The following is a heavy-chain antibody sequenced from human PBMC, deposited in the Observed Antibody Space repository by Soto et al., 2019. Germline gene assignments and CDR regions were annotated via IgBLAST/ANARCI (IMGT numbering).Heavy chain of an antibody. D-gene: IGHD5-12*01. CDR1: GFTFTSSA. CDR3: AADEYSGYDFHYYYGMDV. J-gene: IGHJ6*02. Sequence: QMQLVQSGPEVKKPGTSVKVSCKASGFTFTSSAMQWVRQARGQRLEWIGWIVVGSGNTNYAQKFQERVTITRDMSTSTAYMELSSLRSEDMAVYYCAADEYSGYDFHYYYGMDVWGQGTTVTVSS. CDR2: IVVGSGNT. V-gene: IGHV1-58*02.